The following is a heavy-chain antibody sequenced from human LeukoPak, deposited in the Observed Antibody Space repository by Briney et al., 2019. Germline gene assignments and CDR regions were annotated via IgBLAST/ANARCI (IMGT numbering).Heavy chain of an antibody. V-gene: IGHV3-74*01. J-gene: IGHJ4*02. CDR1: GFTFSSYW. D-gene: IGHD3-22*01. Sequence: GGSLRLSCAASGFTFSSYWMHWVRQAPGKGLVWVSRINSDGSSTSYADSVKGRFTISRDNAKNTLYLQMNSLRAEDTAVYYCARDGTEYYYDSSGYLIWGQGTLVTVSS. CDR2: INSDGSST. CDR3: ARDGTEYYYDSSGYLI.